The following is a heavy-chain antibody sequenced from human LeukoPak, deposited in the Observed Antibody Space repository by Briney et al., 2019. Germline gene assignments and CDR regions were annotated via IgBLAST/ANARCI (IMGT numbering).Heavy chain of an antibody. CDR2: IYTSGST. J-gene: IGHJ6*03. CDR1: GGSISSYY. D-gene: IGHD2-2*02. CDR3: ARGVVVPAAIDFYYYMDV. V-gene: IGHV4-4*07. Sequence: SETLSLTCTVSGGSISSYYWSWIRQPAGKGLEWIGRIYTSGSTNYNPSLNSRVTISVDTSKNQFSLKLSSVTAADTAVYYCARGVVVPAAIDFYYYMDVWGKGTTVTVSS.